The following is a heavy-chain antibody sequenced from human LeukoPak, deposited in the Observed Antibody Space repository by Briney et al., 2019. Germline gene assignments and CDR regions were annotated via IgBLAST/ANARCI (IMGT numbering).Heavy chain of an antibody. CDR1: GFTFSSYS. D-gene: IGHD4-11*01. CDR2: ISSSSSYI. Sequence: GGSLRLSCAASGFTFSSYSMNWVRQAPGKGLEWVSSISSSSSYIYYADSVKGRFTISRDNAKNTLYLQMSSLRAEDTAVYFCARGGRDYSNYWFDPWGQGILVTVSS. V-gene: IGHV3-21*04. CDR3: ARGGRDYSNYWFDP. J-gene: IGHJ5*02.